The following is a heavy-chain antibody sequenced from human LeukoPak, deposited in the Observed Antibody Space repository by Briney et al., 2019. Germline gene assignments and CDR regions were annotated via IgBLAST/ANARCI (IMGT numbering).Heavy chain of an antibody. J-gene: IGHJ4*02. CDR1: GFTFDDYP. D-gene: IGHD5-12*01. Sequence: TGGSLRLSCAASGFTFDDYPMHWVRQAPGRGLEWVSLISGDGGSTYYADSVKGRFTISRDNSKNSLYLQMNSLRTEDTALYFCAKVIYSGYDLFDYWGQGTLVTVSS. CDR3: AKVIYSGYDLFDY. V-gene: IGHV3-43*02. CDR2: ISGDGGST.